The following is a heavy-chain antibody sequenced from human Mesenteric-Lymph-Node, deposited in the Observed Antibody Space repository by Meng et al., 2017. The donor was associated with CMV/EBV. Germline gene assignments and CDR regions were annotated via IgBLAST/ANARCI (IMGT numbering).Heavy chain of an antibody. CDR2: IRYDGSNK. V-gene: IGHV3-30*02. J-gene: IGHJ4*02. Sequence: GESLKISCAASGFTFSSYGMHWVRQAPGKGLEWVAFIRYDGSNKYYADSVKGRFTISRDNSKNTLYLQMNSLRAEDTAVYYCARELIGRDSSSLDYWGQGTLVTVSS. CDR1: GFTFSSYG. CDR3: ARELIGRDSSSLDY. D-gene: IGHD6-13*01.